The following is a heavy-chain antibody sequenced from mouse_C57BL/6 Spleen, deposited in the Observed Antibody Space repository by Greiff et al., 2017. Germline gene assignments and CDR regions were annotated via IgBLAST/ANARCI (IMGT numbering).Heavy chain of an antibody. V-gene: IGHV14-2*01. Sequence: VQLQQSGAELVKPGASVKLSCTASGFNIKDYYMHWVKQRTEQGLEWIGRIDPEYGETKYAPKFQGKATITADTSSNTAYLQLSSLTSEDTAVYYCARYDYDSWFAYWGQGTLVTVSA. CDR2: IDPEYGET. J-gene: IGHJ3*01. CDR1: GFNIKDYY. D-gene: IGHD2-4*01. CDR3: ARYDYDSWFAY.